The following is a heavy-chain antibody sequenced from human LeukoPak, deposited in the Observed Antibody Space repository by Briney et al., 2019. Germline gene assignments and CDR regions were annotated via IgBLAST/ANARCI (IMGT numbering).Heavy chain of an antibody. Sequence: PSETLSLTCTVSGGSISSYYWSWIRQPAGKGLEWIGRIYTSGSTNYNPSLKSRVTISVDTSKNQFSLKLSSVTAADTAVYYCARRDSGYDVGWFDPWGQGTLVTVSS. CDR3: ARRDSGYDVGWFDP. J-gene: IGHJ5*02. CDR2: IYTSGST. D-gene: IGHD5-12*01. CDR1: GGSISSYY. V-gene: IGHV4-4*07.